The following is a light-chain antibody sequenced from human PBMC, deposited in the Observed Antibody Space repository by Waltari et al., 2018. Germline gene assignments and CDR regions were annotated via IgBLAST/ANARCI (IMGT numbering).Light chain of an antibody. V-gene: IGKV3-15*01. Sequence: EIVMAQSPATLSVSPGERATLSCRASQSVSSNLAWYQQKPGQPPRCLIYGASTRSTGIPARFSGSGSGTEFTLTISSMQSEDFAVYYCQQYNNWLPYTFGQGTKLEIK. CDR3: QQYNNWLPYT. J-gene: IGKJ2*01. CDR1: QSVSSN. CDR2: GAS.